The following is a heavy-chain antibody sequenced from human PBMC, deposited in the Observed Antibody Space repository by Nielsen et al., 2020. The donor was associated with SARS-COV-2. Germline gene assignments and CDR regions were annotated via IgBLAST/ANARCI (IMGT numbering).Heavy chain of an antibody. CDR1: GFTFANHW. CDR3: ARSRGDSSGYYSNTHFDY. V-gene: IGHV3-7*03. J-gene: IGHJ4*02. CDR2: IKQDGSEK. D-gene: IGHD3-22*01. Sequence: GGSLRLSCAASGFTFANHWMTWVRQAPGKGLEWVANIKQDGSEKYFVDSVQGRFTISRDNAKNSLYLQMISLRVEDTAEYFCARSRGDSSGYYSNTHFDYWGQGIPVTVSS.